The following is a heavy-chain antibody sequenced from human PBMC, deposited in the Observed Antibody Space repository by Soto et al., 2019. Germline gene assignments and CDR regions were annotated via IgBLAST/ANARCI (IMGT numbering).Heavy chain of an antibody. V-gene: IGHV3-23*01. D-gene: IGHD3-3*01. CDR3: GKDLNSDCWSGYISYALQI. CDR2: ISVNGRKT. J-gene: IGHJ6*02. Sequence: EEQLLESGGGLVQPGGSLRLSCVASGFTFNSYAMSWVRHAPGKGLEWVSGISVNGRKTPSADSVKGRFTISRDNSTRPRFLHLTSPRADDSDVHYCGKDLNSDCWSGYISYALQIWGPGTTVTVSS. CDR1: GFTFNSYA.